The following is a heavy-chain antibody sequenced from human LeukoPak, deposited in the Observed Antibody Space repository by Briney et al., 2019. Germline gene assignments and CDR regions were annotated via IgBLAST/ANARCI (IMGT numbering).Heavy chain of an antibody. CDR3: ARDFGSSSWYDY. J-gene: IGHJ4*02. V-gene: IGHV3-30-3*01. D-gene: IGHD6-13*01. CDR1: GFTFSSYA. CDR2: ISYDGSNK. Sequence: PGGSLRLSCAASGFTFSSYAMHWVRQAPGKGLEWVAVISYDGSNKYYADSVKGRFTISRDNSKNTLYLQMNSLRAEDTAVYYCARDFGSSSWYDYWGQGTLVTVSS.